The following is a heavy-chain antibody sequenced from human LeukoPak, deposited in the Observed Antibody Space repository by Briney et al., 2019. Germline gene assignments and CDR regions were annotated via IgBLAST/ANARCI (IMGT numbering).Heavy chain of an antibody. Sequence: PSETLSLTCAVFGESFSGYHWTWIRQPPEKGLEWIGEIDHSETTNYNPSLQSRVTMSVDSSKNQLFLYVSSVTAADTAVYYCARRPRNSGSDDGPPGLDYWGQGTLVTVSS. CDR3: ARRPRNSGSDDGPPGLDY. J-gene: IGHJ4*02. CDR2: IDHSETT. D-gene: IGHD1-26*01. V-gene: IGHV4-34*01. CDR1: GESFSGYH.